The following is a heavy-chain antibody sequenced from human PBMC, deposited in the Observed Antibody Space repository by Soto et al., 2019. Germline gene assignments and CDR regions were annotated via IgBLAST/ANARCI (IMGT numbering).Heavy chain of an antibody. V-gene: IGHV4-34*01. CDR1: GGSFSGYY. J-gene: IGHJ4*02. CDR2: INHSGST. D-gene: IGHD2-2*01. Sequence: WETLSLTCAAYGGSFSGYYRSWVRQPPGKGLEWIGEINHSGSTNYNPSLKSRVTISVDTSKNQFSLNLNSVTAADTAVYYCARVIYCSSASCQHRFDYWGQGTLVTVSS. CDR3: ARVIYCSSASCQHRFDY.